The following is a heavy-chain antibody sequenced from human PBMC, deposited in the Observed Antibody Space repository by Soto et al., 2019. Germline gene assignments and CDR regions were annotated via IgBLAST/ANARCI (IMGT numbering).Heavy chain of an antibody. Sequence: GGSLRLCCAASGFTFSNYGMHWVRQAPGKGLEWVAVIWYDGSNKYYADSVKGRFTISRDNSKNTLYLQMNSLRAEDTAVYYCARGPGRLSYINYWGQGTLVTVSS. CDR3: ARGPGRLSYINY. J-gene: IGHJ4*02. D-gene: IGHD3-16*02. CDR1: GFTFSNYG. V-gene: IGHV3-33*01. CDR2: IWYDGSNK.